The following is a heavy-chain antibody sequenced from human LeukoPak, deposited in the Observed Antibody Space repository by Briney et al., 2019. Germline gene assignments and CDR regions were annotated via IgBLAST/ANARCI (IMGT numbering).Heavy chain of an antibody. D-gene: IGHD3-10*01. J-gene: IGHJ5*02. CDR1: VGSFSVYY. CDR2: INHSGST. Sequence: SEPLSLTCAVYVGSFSVYYWIWIRQPPGKGLEWLGEINHSGSTNYNTPLKSRVTISVDTSKNQFSLKLSSVTAADTAVYYCARVGKSRITMVRGVIIRRGNWFDPWGQGTLVTVSS. V-gene: IGHV4-34*01. CDR3: ARVGKSRITMVRGVIIRRGNWFDP.